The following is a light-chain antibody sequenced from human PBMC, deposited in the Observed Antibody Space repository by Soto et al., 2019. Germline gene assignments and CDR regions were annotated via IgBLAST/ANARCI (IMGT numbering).Light chain of an antibody. CDR1: EDITNS. CDR2: DAS. V-gene: IGKV1-33*01. CDR3: QHYDSLPPT. J-gene: IGKJ2*01. Sequence: DTQMTQSPLSLSASVGESVTIACRASEDITNSLNWYQHKPGKAPKVLMYDASNLEVGVPSRFSGSGSGAHFTLNISGLQPEDTAIYYCQHYDSLPPTFGQGTKLEI.